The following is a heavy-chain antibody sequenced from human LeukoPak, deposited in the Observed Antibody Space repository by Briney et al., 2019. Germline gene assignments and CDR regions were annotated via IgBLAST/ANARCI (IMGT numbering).Heavy chain of an antibody. Sequence: GGSLRLSCAASGFSVRSNYMSWVRQAPGKGLEWVSVIYSGGSTEYADSVKGRFTISRDNSKNTLYLQMNSLRAEDTAVYYCARDINARGYGGVAYFDYWGQGTLVTVSS. J-gene: IGHJ4*02. CDR2: IYSGGST. D-gene: IGHD5-12*01. CDR1: GFSVRSNY. CDR3: ARDINARGYGGVAYFDY. V-gene: IGHV3-53*01.